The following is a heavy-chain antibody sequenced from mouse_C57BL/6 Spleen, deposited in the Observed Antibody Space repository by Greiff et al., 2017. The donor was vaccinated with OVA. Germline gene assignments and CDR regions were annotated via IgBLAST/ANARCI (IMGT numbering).Heavy chain of an antibody. V-gene: IGHV1-55*01. Sequence: QVQLQQPGAELVKPGASVKMSCKASGYTFTSYWITWVKQRPGQGLEWIGDIYPGSGSTNYNEKFKSKATLTVDTSSSTAYMQLSSLTSEDSAGYYCARRDDYDGADYWGQGTTLTVSS. CDR2: IYPGSGST. J-gene: IGHJ2*01. D-gene: IGHD2-4*01. CDR1: GYTFTSYW. CDR3: ARRDDYDGADY.